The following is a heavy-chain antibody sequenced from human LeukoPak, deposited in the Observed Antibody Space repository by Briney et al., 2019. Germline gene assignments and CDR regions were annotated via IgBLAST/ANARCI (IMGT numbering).Heavy chain of an antibody. CDR1: GFTFGDYA. D-gene: IGHD3-9*01. CDR3: TREFDTYYDILTGTGGFDP. V-gene: IGHV3-49*04. CDR2: IRSKAYGGTT. J-gene: IGHJ5*02. Sequence: GGSLRLSCTASGFTFGDYAMSWVRQAPGKGLEWVGFIRSKAYGGTTEYAASVKGRFTISRDDSKSIAYLQMNSLKTGDTAVYYCTREFDTYYDILTGTGGFDPWGQGTLVTVSS.